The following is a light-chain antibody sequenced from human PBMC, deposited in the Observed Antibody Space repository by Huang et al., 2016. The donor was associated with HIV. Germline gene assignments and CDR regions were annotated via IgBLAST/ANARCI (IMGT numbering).Light chain of an antibody. CDR3: QQSDSTPLT. CDR1: QSITTF. J-gene: IGKJ1*01. V-gene: IGKV1-39*01. CDR2: GAS. Sequence: DIQMTQSPSSLSASVGDRVTITCRTSQSITTFLNWYRQKPGKVPELLIYGASTLASGVPSRFSGSGSGTDFTLTISSLQPEDFATYYCQQSDSTPLTFSQGTKVEIK.